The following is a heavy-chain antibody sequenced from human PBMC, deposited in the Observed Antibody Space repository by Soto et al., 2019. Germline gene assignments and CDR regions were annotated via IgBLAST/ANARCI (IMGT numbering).Heavy chain of an antibody. CDR2: ISGSGGST. Sequence: PGGSLRLSCAASGFTFSSYAMSWVRQAPGKGLEWVSVISGSGGSTYYADSVKGRFTISRDNSKNTLYLQMNSLRAEDTAVYYCAKGSSGWYERFDYWGQGTLVTVSS. CDR1: GFTFSSYA. V-gene: IGHV3-23*01. J-gene: IGHJ4*02. CDR3: AKGSSGWYERFDY. D-gene: IGHD6-19*01.